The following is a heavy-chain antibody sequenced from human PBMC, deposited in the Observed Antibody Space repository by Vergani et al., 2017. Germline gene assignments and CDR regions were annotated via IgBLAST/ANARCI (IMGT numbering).Heavy chain of an antibody. CDR2: INPSGGHT. CDR1: GYTLNNYA. D-gene: IGHD3-9*01. CDR3: ARGDYGILTGYRY. V-gene: IGHV1-46*02. Sequence: QVQLVQSGSELRKPGASVKISCKASGYTLNNYALNWVRQAPGQGLEWMGIINPSGGHTNYAQKFQGRVTMTRDTSTSTVYMELSSLRSEDTAIYYCARGDYGILTGYRYWGQGTLVTVSA. J-gene: IGHJ4*02.